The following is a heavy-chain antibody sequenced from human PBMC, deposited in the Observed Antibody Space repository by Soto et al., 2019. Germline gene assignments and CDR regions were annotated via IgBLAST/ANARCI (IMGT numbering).Heavy chain of an antibody. Sequence: SSVKVSCKASGGTFSSYAISWVRQAPGQGLEWMGGIIPIFGTANYAQKFQGRVTITADESTSTAYMELSSLRSEDTAVYYCARSITIFGVVIIRGDGMDVWGQGTTVTVSS. J-gene: IGHJ6*02. CDR1: GGTFSSYA. CDR2: IIPIFGTA. D-gene: IGHD3-3*01. V-gene: IGHV1-69*13. CDR3: ARSITIFGVVIIRGDGMDV.